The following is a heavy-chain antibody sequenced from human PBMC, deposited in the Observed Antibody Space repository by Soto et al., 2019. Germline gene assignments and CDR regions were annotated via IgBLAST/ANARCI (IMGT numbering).Heavy chain of an antibody. Sequence: GSLRLSCGASGFTFSDENMSWVRQVPGKGLEWVSGISGGGSYIVYADSVQGRFSISRDNPRNSLFLEMNSQRVEDTAVYYCARNSDCHSTSCFFPPHVWGQGTTVTVSS. J-gene: IGHJ6*02. V-gene: IGHV3-21*06. CDR1: GFTFSDEN. CDR2: ISGGGSYI. D-gene: IGHD2-2*01. CDR3: ARNSDCHSTSCFFPPHV.